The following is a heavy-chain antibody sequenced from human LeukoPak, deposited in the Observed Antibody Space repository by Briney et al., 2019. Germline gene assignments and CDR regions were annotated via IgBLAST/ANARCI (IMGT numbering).Heavy chain of an antibody. Sequence: GGSLRLSCAASGFTFSSYALSWVRQAPGKGLEWVSSISGSGETTFYADSVRGRFTISRDNSKTTLYLQMTSLRAEDTAIYYCATPIGDYFDHWGQGTLVTVSS. CDR2: ISGSGETT. J-gene: IGHJ4*02. D-gene: IGHD3-10*01. CDR1: GFTFSSYA. CDR3: ATPIGDYFDH. V-gene: IGHV3-23*01.